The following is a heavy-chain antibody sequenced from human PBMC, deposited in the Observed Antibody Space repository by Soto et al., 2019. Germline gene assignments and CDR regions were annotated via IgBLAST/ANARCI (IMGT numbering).Heavy chain of an antibody. Sequence: GSLRLSCVVSGFTFNSNSMSWVRQSPGKGLQWVAGISGNGRDKYYADSVKGRFTISRDNVQNTLFLQMDSLRAEDTAVYYCARDQNTVFGVIIRGSAIDVWGQGTTVTVSS. D-gene: IGHD3-3*01. J-gene: IGHJ6*02. CDR1: GFTFNSNS. V-gene: IGHV3-23*01. CDR3: ARDQNTVFGVIIRGSAIDV. CDR2: ISGNGRDK.